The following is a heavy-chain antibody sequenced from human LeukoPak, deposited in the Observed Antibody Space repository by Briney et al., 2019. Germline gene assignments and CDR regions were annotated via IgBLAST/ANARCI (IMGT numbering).Heavy chain of an antibody. CDR3: ARQHDSYYYYYIDV. CDR2: LYHSESA. Sequence: SETLSLTCAVSGYSISNGYYWVWIRQPPGRGLEGIGSLYHSESAYYNTSLRSGVSMSVDTSKNQFSLTLSFVTAADTAVYYCARQHDSYYYYYIDVWGSGTTVTVSS. CDR1: GYSISNGYY. V-gene: IGHV4-38-2*01. J-gene: IGHJ6*03.